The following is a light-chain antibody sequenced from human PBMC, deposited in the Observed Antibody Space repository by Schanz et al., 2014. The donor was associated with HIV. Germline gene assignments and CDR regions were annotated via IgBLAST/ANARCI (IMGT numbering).Light chain of an antibody. J-gene: IGKJ1*01. CDR2: QAS. Sequence: DVQMTQSPTTLSASVGDRVTITCRASQNIGKWLTWYQQKPGKAPNLLIYQASSLNIGVPSRFSGSGSGTEFTLTISSLRPDDFATYYCQQYDRSSWTFGLGTKVETK. CDR3: QQYDRSSWT. V-gene: IGKV1-5*03. CDR1: QNIGKW.